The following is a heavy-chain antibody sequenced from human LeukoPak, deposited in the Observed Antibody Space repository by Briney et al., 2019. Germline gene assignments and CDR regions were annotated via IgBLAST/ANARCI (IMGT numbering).Heavy chain of an antibody. CDR2: IYYSGST. CDR1: GGPISSSY. D-gene: IGHD3-3*01. Sequence: SETLSLTCTVSGGPISSSYWSWIRQPPGKGLEWIGYIYYSGSTNYNPSLKGRVTISVDTSKNQFSLKLSSVTAADTAVYYCARASRDDFWSGYYPDYWGQGTLVTVSS. V-gene: IGHV4-59*01. J-gene: IGHJ4*02. CDR3: ARASRDDFWSGYYPDY.